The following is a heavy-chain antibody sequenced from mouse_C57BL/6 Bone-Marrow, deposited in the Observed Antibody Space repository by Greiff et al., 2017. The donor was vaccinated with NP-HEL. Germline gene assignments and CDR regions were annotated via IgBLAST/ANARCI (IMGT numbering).Heavy chain of an antibody. V-gene: IGHV5-6*01. J-gene: IGHJ2*01. CDR3: ARLVPPY. CDR2: ISSGGSYT. Sequence: EVQLQESGGDLVKPGGSLKLSCAASGFTFSSYGMSWVRQTPDKRLEWVATISSGGSYTYYPDSVKGRFTISRDNAKNTLYLQMSSLKSEDTAMYYCARLVPPYWGQGTTLTVSS. CDR1: GFTFSSYG.